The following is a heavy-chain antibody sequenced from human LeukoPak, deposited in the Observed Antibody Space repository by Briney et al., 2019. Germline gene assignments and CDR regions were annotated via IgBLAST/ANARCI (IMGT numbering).Heavy chain of an antibody. CDR3: ARGGYDILTGYYIFDY. CDR1: GGSISSGGYS. V-gene: IGHV4-30-2*01. Sequence: SETLSLTCAVSGGSISSGGYSWSWIRQPPGKGLEWIGYIYHSGSTYYNPSLKSRVTISVDRSKNQFSLKLSSVTAADTAVYYCARGGYDILTGYYIFDYWGQGTLVTVSS. CDR2: IYHSGST. D-gene: IGHD3-9*01. J-gene: IGHJ4*02.